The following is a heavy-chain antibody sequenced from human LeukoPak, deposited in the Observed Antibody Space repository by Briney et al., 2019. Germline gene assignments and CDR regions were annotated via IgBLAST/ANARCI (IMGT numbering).Heavy chain of an antibody. CDR2: VFYIGNT. CDR1: DYSISSGYY. J-gene: IGHJ4*02. D-gene: IGHD3-10*01. Sequence: SETLSPTCAVSDYSISSGYYWGWIRQPPGKGLEWIGSVFYIGNTYYNPSLKSRVTISMDTSKNQFSLKLSSVTAADTAVYYCARGTPYGSGRYDYWGQGTLVTVSS. CDR3: ARGTPYGSGRYDY. V-gene: IGHV4-38-2*01.